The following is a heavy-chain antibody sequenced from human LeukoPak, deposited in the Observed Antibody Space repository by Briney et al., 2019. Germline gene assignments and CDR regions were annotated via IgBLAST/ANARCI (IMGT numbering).Heavy chain of an antibody. V-gene: IGHV1-69*06. J-gene: IGHJ4*02. Sequence: SVKVSCKASGGTFSSYAISWVRQAPGQGLEWMGGIIPSFGTANYAQTVQGRVTITADKSTTPTYMELSSLRSEDTAVYYCARAREYSSAWGFDYWGQGTLVTASS. CDR3: ARAREYSSAWGFDY. CDR2: IIPSFGTA. D-gene: IGHD5-18*01. CDR1: GGTFSSYA.